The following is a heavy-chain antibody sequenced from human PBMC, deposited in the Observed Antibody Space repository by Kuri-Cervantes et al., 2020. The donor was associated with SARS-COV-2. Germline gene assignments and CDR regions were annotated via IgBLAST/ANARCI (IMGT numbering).Heavy chain of an antibody. CDR3: ARAYGFLRYIYYMDV. D-gene: IGHD4-17*01. V-gene: IGHV4-59*02. J-gene: IGHJ6*03. Sequence: SETLSLTCTVSGDSVSSRYWSWIRQPPGKGLEYIAYIYNTGSTNYNPSFKSRVTISVDTSSKQFSLHLGSVTAADTAVYYCARAYGFLRYIYYMDVWGRGTTVTDSS. CDR1: GDSVSSRY. CDR2: IYNTGST.